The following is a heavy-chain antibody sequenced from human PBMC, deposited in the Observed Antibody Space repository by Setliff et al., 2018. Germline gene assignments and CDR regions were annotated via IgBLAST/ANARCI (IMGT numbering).Heavy chain of an antibody. Sequence: ASVKVSCKASGYTFTSYGISWVRQAPGQGLEWMGWISAYNGDTNFIQKFHDRVTMTTDRSTSTAYMELRSLGSDDTAMYYCARGGYGGYHEALDIWGQGTMVTVSS. J-gene: IGHJ3*02. CDR1: GYTFTSYG. CDR3: ARGGYGGYHEALDI. D-gene: IGHD5-12*01. CDR2: ISAYNGDT. V-gene: IGHV1-18*01.